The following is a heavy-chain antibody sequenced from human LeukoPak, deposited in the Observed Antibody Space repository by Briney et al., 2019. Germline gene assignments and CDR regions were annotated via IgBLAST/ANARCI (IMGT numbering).Heavy chain of an antibody. Sequence: SETLSLTCAIYGGSFIGYYWSWIRQPPGKGLEWFGEINHSGSTNYNPSLKSRLTISVDTSKIQFSLKLSSVTAADTAVYYCARDDFWSGFNWFDPWGQGTLVTVSS. D-gene: IGHD3-3*01. J-gene: IGHJ5*02. CDR1: GGSFIGYY. CDR3: ARDDFWSGFNWFDP. CDR2: INHSGST. V-gene: IGHV4-34*01.